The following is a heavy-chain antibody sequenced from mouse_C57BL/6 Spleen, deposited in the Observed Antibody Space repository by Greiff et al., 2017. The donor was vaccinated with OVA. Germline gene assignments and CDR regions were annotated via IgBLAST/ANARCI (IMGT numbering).Heavy chain of an antibody. D-gene: IGHD2-1*01. CDR3: VRYGKDYAMDD. V-gene: IGHV10-3*01. CDR1: GFTFNTYA. CDR2: IRSTSSNYAS. Sequence: EVKLMESGGGLVQPKGSLKLSCAASGFTFNTYAMHWVRQAPGQGLEWVARIRSTSSNYASYSADSVKDRFTISRDDSQSMLYLQMNNLKTEDTAVYYCVRYGKDYAMDDWGQGTSVTVSS. J-gene: IGHJ4*01.